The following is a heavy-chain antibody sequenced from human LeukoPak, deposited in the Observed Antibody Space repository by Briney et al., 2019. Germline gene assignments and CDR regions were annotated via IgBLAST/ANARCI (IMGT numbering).Heavy chain of an antibody. D-gene: IGHD3-22*01. Sequence: GGSLRLSCTASGFTFSDSYRTWIRQAPGKGLEWVSHISRSGSTTYYADSVKGRFTISRDNAKNSLFLQMNSLRAEDTAVYHCARDGYYDSSGYDYYYYMDVWGKGTTVTVSS. J-gene: IGHJ6*03. V-gene: IGHV3-11*04. CDR2: ISRSGSTT. CDR3: ARDGYYDSSGYDYYYYMDV. CDR1: GFTFSDSY.